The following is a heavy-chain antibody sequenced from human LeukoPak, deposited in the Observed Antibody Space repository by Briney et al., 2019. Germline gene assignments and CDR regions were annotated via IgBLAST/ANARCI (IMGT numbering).Heavy chain of an antibody. Sequence: GGSLRLSCAASGFTFSSNAMSWVRQAPGKGLEWVSGISDSGDGTYYADSVKGRFTISRDNSKNTVFLQMNSLRVEDTAIYYCAKGGSGYYFDYWGQGTLVTVSS. V-gene: IGHV3-23*01. CDR3: AKGGSGYYFDY. CDR1: GFTFSSNA. CDR2: ISDSGDGT. D-gene: IGHD3-22*01. J-gene: IGHJ4*02.